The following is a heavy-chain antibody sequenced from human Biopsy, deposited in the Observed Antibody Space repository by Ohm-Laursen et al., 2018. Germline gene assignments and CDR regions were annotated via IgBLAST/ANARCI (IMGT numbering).Heavy chain of an antibody. D-gene: IGHD2-15*01. J-gene: IGHJ4*02. Sequence: SLRLSCAASGFPVSDYYMSWIRQAPGRGLEWVSDINSSGSTKYHAESVKGRFTISRDNAMNSVYLQMNSLRGADTAVYYCARAVGIAAAPIDYWGQGTLVTVSS. V-gene: IGHV3-11*01. CDR2: INSSGSTK. CDR3: ARAVGIAAAPIDY. CDR1: GFPVSDYY.